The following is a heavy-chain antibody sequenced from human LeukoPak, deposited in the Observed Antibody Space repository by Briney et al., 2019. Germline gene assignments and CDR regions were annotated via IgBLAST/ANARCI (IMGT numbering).Heavy chain of an antibody. J-gene: IGHJ2*01. CDR2: IYYSGST. CDR3: ARDLGYSNYAPSWYFDL. CDR1: GGSISSYY. V-gene: IGHV4-59*01. D-gene: IGHD4-11*01. Sequence: SETLSLTCTVSGGSISSYYWSWIRQPPGKGLEWIGYIYYSGSTNYNPSLKSRVTISVDTSKNQFSLKLSSVTAADTAVYYCARDLGYSNYAPSWYFDLWGRGTLATVSS.